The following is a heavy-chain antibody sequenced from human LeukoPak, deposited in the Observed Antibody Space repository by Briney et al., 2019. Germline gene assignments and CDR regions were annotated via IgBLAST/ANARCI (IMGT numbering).Heavy chain of an antibody. CDR3: ARGHNSNWSGFDF. CDR2: ISPTGSTT. J-gene: IGHJ4*02. V-gene: IGHV3-74*01. CDR1: GFSFSGHW. Sequence: GGSLRLSCTASGFSFSGHWMHWARQLPGKGLVWVSRISPTGSTTSYADSVKGRFTVSRDNAKNTLYLQVNNLRAEDTAVYYCARGHNSNWSGFDFGGKEPLLTVSS. D-gene: IGHD6-6*01.